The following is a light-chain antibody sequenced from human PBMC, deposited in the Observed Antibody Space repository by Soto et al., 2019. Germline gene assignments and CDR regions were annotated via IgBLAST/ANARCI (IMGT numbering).Light chain of an antibody. CDR3: SSNAGSNNLV. CDR2: EVS. J-gene: IGLJ1*01. CDR1: SSDVGGYNY. Sequence: QSALTQPPSASGSPGQSVTISCTGTSSDVGGYNYVSWYQQHPGKAPRLMISEVSKRPSGVPDRFSGSKSGHTASLTVSGLQAEDEADYYCSSNAGSNNLVFGTGTKVTVL. V-gene: IGLV2-8*01.